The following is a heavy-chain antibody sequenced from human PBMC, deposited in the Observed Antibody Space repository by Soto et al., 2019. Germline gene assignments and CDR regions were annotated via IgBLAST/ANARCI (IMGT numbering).Heavy chain of an antibody. CDR1: GGSISSYY. Sequence: PSETLSLTCTVSGGSISSYYWSWIRQPPGKGLEWIGYIYYSGSTNYNPSLKSRVTISVDTSKNQFSLRLSSVTAADTAVYYCASHRYRLKFDYWGQGTLVTVSS. J-gene: IGHJ4*02. CDR2: IYYSGST. CDR3: ASHRYRLKFDY. V-gene: IGHV4-59*08. D-gene: IGHD1-20*01.